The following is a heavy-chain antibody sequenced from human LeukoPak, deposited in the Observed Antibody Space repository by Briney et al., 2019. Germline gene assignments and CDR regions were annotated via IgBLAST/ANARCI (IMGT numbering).Heavy chain of an antibody. CDR3: ARDRGFGYSYGYSGY. D-gene: IGHD5-18*01. V-gene: IGHV4-39*07. J-gene: IGHJ4*02. Sequence: SETLSLTCTVSGGSISSSSYYWGWIRQPPVKGLEWIGSIYYSGSTYYNPSLKSRVTISVDTSKNQFSLKLSSVTAADTAVYYCARDRGFGYSYGYSGYWGQGTLVTVSS. CDR2: IYYSGST. CDR1: GGSISSSSYY.